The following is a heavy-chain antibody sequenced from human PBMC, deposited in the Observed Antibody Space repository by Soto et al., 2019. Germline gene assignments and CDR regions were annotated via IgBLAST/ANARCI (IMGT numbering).Heavy chain of an antibody. Sequence: SETLSLTCTVSGGSISGYYWSWIRQPPGKGLEWIGEINRSGSTNYNPSLKSRVTISVDTSKNQFSLKLSSVTAADTAVYYCARGPYYYDTTAGYYWGQGTLVTVSS. CDR3: ARGPYYYDTTAGYY. J-gene: IGHJ4*02. D-gene: IGHD3-22*01. CDR2: INRSGST. V-gene: IGHV4-34*01. CDR1: GGSISGYY.